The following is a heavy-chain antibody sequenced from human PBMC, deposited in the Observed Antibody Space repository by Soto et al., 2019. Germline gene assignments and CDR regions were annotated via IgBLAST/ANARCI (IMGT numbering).Heavy chain of an antibody. D-gene: IGHD2-15*01. V-gene: IGHV1-8*01. Sequence: QVQLVQSGAEVKKPGASVKVSCKASGYTFTSYDINWVRQATGQGLEWMGWMNPNSGNTGYAQKFXGXLXXTRNTSTSTAYMPLTSLRSEDTAVYYCATWAAGYYYYGMDVWGQGTTVTVSS. CDR2: MNPNSGNT. CDR1: GYTFTSYD. CDR3: ATWAAGYYYYGMDV. J-gene: IGHJ6*02.